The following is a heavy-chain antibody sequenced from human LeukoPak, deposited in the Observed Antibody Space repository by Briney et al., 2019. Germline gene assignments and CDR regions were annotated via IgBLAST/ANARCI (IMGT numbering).Heavy chain of an antibody. Sequence: GGSLRLSCAASGFTFSSYGMHWVRQAPGKGLEWVAVISYDGSNKYYADSVKGRFTIPRDNSKNTLYLQMNSLRAEDTAVYYCAKDAALGGGYYYDSSGIDYWGQGTLVTVSS. J-gene: IGHJ4*02. CDR3: AKDAALGGGYYYDSSGIDY. CDR1: GFTFSSYG. CDR2: ISYDGSNK. V-gene: IGHV3-30*18. D-gene: IGHD3-22*01.